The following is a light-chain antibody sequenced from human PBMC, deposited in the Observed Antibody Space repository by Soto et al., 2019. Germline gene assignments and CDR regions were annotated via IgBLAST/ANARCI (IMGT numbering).Light chain of an antibody. CDR2: AAS. Sequence: DIQMTQSRSSLSASVGDRVTITCRESQSISSYLNWYQQKPGKAPKLLIYAASSLQSGVPSRFSGSGSGTDFTLTISSLQPDDYATYYCQQYNSYSPLTFGGATKVDIK. V-gene: IGKV1-39*01. J-gene: IGKJ4*01. CDR3: QQYNSYSPLT. CDR1: QSISSY.